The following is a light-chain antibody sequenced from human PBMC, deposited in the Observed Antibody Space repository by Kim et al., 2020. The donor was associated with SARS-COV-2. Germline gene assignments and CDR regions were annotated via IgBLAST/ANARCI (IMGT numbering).Light chain of an antibody. V-gene: IGLV2-14*03. CDR1: RSDFGGYNF. CDR2: DVS. CDR3: SSYTRSSTNYV. J-gene: IGLJ1*01. Sequence: SITNSCTGTRSDFGGYNFVSWYQQHPGKAPEVIIYDVSNRPSGVSNLFSGSKSGNTASLTISGLQADDEADYYCSSYTRSSTNYVFGTGTKVTVL.